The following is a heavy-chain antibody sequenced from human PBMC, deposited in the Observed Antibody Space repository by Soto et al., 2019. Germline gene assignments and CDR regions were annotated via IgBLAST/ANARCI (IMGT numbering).Heavy chain of an antibody. J-gene: IGHJ4*02. CDR3: ASLYGDYVPY. Sequence: QLQLQESGPGLVKPSETLSLTCSVSGDSISSSSYYWGWIRQPPGKGLEWIETIKNSGSTYYNPSRKSRVTLSVDTSQNQFSLKVSSVTAADTAVYYCASLYGDYVPYWGQGILVSVSS. CDR1: GDSISSSSYY. CDR2: IKNSGST. V-gene: IGHV4-39*01. D-gene: IGHD4-17*01.